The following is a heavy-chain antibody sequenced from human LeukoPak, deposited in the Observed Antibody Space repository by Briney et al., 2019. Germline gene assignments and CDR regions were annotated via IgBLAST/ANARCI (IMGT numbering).Heavy chain of an antibody. CDR1: GFTFSSYA. CDR2: ISGSGGST. Sequence: GGSLRLSCAASGFTFSSYAMSWVRQAPGKGLEWVSAISGSGGSTYYADSVKGRFTISRDNSKNTLYLQMNSLRAEDTAVYYCAKENSWTPVTMIVVVTPFDYWGQGTLVTVSS. V-gene: IGHV3-23*01. J-gene: IGHJ4*02. D-gene: IGHD3-22*01. CDR3: AKENSWTPVTMIVVVTPFDY.